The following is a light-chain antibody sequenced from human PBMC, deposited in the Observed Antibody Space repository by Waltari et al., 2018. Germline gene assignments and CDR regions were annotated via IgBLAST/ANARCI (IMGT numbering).Light chain of an antibody. CDR1: QSINNF. CDR3: QQVNSYPLT. J-gene: IGKJ4*01. CDR2: TAT. Sequence: DIQLTQPPSFLSASLGDRVTVTCRASQSINNFLAWFQQKPGEAPKLLIHTATTLQRGVPSRFRGTGSGTEFILTISSLQPEDFATYFCQQVNSYPLTFGGGTTVEMK. V-gene: IGKV1-9*01.